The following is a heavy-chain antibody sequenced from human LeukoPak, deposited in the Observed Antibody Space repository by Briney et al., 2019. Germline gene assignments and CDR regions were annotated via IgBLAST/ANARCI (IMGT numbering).Heavy chain of an antibody. Sequence: PGGSLRLSCAASGFAFSTFSMHWVRQAPGKGLEWVSSISSSSSYVYYADSVKGRFTISRDNAKNSLYLQMSSLRAEDTVVYYCARFPGGAFDIWGQGTMVTVSS. CDR1: GFAFSTFS. V-gene: IGHV3-21*01. J-gene: IGHJ3*02. CDR2: ISSSSSYV. CDR3: ARFPGGAFDI.